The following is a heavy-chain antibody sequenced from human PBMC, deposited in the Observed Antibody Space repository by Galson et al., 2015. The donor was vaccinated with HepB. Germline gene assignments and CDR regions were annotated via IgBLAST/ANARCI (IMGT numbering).Heavy chain of an antibody. CDR2: IIPILGIA. CDR1: GGTFSSYT. D-gene: IGHD1-1*01. CDR3: AGPAGNPNYYYYYYGMDV. Sequence: SVKVSCRASGGTFSSYTISWVRQAPGQGLEWMGRIIPILGIANYAQKFQGRVTITADKSTSTAYMELSSLRSEETAVYYCAGPAGNPNYYYYYYGMDVWGQGTTVTVSS. J-gene: IGHJ6*02. V-gene: IGHV1-69*02.